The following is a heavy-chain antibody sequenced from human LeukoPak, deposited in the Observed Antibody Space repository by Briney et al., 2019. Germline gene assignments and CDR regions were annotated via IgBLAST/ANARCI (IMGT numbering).Heavy chain of an antibody. CDR1: GFTFSSYA. V-gene: IGHV3-23*01. D-gene: IGHD3-22*01. CDR2: ISGSGGST. Sequence: HPGGSLRLSCAASGFTFSSYAMSWVHQAPGKGLEWVSAISGSGGSTYYADSVKGRFTISRDNSKNTLYLQMNSLRAEDTAVYYCAKDRALSGYRGYWGQGTLVTVSS. CDR3: AKDRALSGYRGY. J-gene: IGHJ4*02.